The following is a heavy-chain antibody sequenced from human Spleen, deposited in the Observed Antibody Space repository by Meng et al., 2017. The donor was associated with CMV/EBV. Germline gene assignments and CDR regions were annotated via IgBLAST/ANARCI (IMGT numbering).Heavy chain of an antibody. V-gene: IGHV1-69*05. J-gene: IGHJ6*02. Sequence: ASGRHYRRSDLRWVRPAPGPGLGLMGGIIPIFGTANCAQKFQGSVTNTTDESTSTAYMELSSLRSEGTAVYYYARIGITGTRGMDVWGQGTTVTVSS. CDR1: GRHYRRSD. CDR3: ARIGITGTRGMDV. D-gene: IGHD1-7*01. CDR2: IIPIFGTA.